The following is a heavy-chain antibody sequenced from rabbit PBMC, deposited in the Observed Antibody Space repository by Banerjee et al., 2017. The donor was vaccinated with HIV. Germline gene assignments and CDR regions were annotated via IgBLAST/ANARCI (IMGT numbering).Heavy chain of an antibody. J-gene: IGHJ4*01. CDR3: ARDLAGVIGWNFNL. CDR1: GFSFSNKYV. V-gene: IGHV1S45*01. D-gene: IGHD4-1*01. Sequence: QEQLEESGGDLVKPEGSLTLTCTASGFSFSNKYVMCWVRQAPGKGLEWIACIDAGSNGNTYYASWAKGRFTVSKTSSTTVTLQMTSLTAADTATYLCARDLAGVIGWNFNLWGQGTLVTVS. CDR2: IDAGSNGNT.